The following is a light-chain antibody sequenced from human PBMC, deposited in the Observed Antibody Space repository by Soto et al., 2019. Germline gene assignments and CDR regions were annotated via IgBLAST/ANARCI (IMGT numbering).Light chain of an antibody. CDR2: GVS. V-gene: IGKV3-15*01. CDR1: QSVSSY. J-gene: IGKJ1*01. CDR3: QQYKSWPT. Sequence: EIVMTQSPATLSVAPGERATLSCRASQSVSSYLAWYQKKPGQAPRLLIYGVSSRAAGVPPRFSGSGSGTEFTLTINSLLSEDFGVYYCQQYKSWPTFGQGTKVDIK.